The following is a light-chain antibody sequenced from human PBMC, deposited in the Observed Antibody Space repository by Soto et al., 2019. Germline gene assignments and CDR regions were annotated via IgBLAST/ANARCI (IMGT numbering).Light chain of an antibody. J-gene: IGLJ2*01. CDR3: SSYTSSSTRV. CDR1: SSDVGGYNY. Sequence: QSALTQPASVSGSAGQSITISCTGTSSDVGGYNYVSWYQQHPGKAPKLMIYDVSNRPSGVSNRFSGSKSGNTASLTISGLQAEDAADYYCSSYTSSSTRVFGGGTKRTVL. V-gene: IGLV2-14*01. CDR2: DVS.